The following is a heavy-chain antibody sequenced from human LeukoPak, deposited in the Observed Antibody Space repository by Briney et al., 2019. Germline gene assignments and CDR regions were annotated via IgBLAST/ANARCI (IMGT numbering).Heavy chain of an antibody. D-gene: IGHD2-21*02. CDR3: ARSTGGDWYTFDT. V-gene: IGHV3-21*01. CDR1: GFTFSSYN. CDR2: ISSSSSYI. Sequence: GGSLRLSCAASGFTFSSYNMNWVRQAPGKGLEWVSSISSSSSYIYYADSVKGRFTVSRDNAGNSLYLQMNSLRAEDTSVYFCARSTGGDWYTFDTWGQGTMVTVSS. J-gene: IGHJ3*02.